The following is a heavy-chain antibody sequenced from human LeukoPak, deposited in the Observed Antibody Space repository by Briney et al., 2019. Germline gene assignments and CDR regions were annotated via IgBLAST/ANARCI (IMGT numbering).Heavy chain of an antibody. Sequence: GGSLRLSCAASGFTFSSYYMSWVRQAPGTGLEWVANIKPDGSEKNYVDSVKGRFTISRDNSKNTLYLQMNSLRAEDTAVYYCARVFDGALDYWGQGTLVTVSS. CDR3: ARVFDGALDY. V-gene: IGHV3-7*03. CDR2: IKPDGSEK. J-gene: IGHJ4*02. CDR1: GFTFSSYY.